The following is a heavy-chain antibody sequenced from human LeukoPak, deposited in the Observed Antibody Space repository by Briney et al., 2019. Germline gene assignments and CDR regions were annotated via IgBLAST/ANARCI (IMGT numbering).Heavy chain of an antibody. CDR2: IYYSGST. V-gene: IGHV4-39*07. CDR3: AGLFYDSSGYLVYGMDV. D-gene: IGHD3-22*01. Sequence: SETLSLTCTVSGGSISSSSYYWGWIRQPPGKGLEWIGSIYYSGSTYYNPSLKSRVTISVDTSKNQFSLKLSSVTAADTAVYYCAGLFYDSSGYLVYGMDVWGQGTTVTVSS. CDR1: GGSISSSSYY. J-gene: IGHJ6*02.